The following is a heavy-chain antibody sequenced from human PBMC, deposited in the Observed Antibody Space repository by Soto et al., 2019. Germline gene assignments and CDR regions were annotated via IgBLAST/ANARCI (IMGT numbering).Heavy chain of an antibody. CDR3: AKNIVVVPAAAMALFDYYGMDV. CDR1: GFTFSSYA. D-gene: IGHD2-2*01. CDR2: ISGSGGST. Sequence: GGSLRLSCAASGFTFSSYAMSWVRQAPGKGLEWVSAISGSGGSTYYADSVKGRFTISRDNSKNTLYLQMNSLRAEDTAVYYCAKNIVVVPAAAMALFDYYGMDVWGQGTTVTVSS. V-gene: IGHV3-23*01. J-gene: IGHJ6*02.